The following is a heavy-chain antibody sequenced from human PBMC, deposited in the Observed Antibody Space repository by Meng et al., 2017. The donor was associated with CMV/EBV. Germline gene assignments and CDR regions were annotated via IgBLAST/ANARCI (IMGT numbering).Heavy chain of an antibody. Sequence: GGSLRLSCAASGFTFSDYYMSWIRQAPGKGLEWVSYISSSGSTIYYADSVKGRFTISRDNAKNSLYLQMNSLRAEDTAVYYCAINAYVVVPAATDYFDYWGQGTLVTVSS. CDR3: AINAYVVVPAATDYFDY. J-gene: IGHJ4*02. V-gene: IGHV3-11*04. D-gene: IGHD2-2*01. CDR1: GFTFSDYY. CDR2: ISSSGSTI.